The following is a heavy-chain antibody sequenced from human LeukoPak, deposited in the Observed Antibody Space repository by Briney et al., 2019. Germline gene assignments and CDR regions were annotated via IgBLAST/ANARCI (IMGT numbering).Heavy chain of an antibody. CDR1: GYTFTGFY. CDR3: GTLLSNGPFDY. J-gene: IGHJ4*02. CDR2: IYPNSGAT. Sequence: ASVKVSCXASGYTFTGFYMHWVRQARGQGLEWMGYIYPNSGATKYAQKFQGRATLTRDTSISTAYMELSGLRSDDTAVYYCGTLLSNGPFDYWGQGSLVTVSS. V-gene: IGHV1-2*02.